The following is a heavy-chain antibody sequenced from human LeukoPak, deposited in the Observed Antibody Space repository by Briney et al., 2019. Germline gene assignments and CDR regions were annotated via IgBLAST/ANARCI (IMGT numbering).Heavy chain of an antibody. D-gene: IGHD6-19*01. V-gene: IGHV3-74*01. Sequence: GGSLRLSCAASGFTFNNYWMHWVRQAPGQGLVWVSPINPDGTVTTYADSVKGRFTISRDNAKNTLYLQMNSLRAEDTAVYYCVRDSPSGFFDLWGRGTLGTVSS. CDR3: VRDSPSGFFDL. J-gene: IGHJ2*01. CDR1: GFTFNNYW. CDR2: INPDGTVT.